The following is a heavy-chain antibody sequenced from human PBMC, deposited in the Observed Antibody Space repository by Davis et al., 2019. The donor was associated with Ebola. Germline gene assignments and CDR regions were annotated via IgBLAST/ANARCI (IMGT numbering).Heavy chain of an antibody. Sequence: PGGSLRLSCTASGFTFGDYAMSWVRQAPGKGLEWVGFIRSKAYGGTTEYAASVKGRFTISRDDSKSIAYLQMNSLKTEDTAVYYCTSRPSYGDYALRDPDGYYWGQGTLVTVSS. V-gene: IGHV3-49*04. CDR3: TSRPSYGDYALRDPDGYY. CDR1: GFTFGDYA. CDR2: IRSKAYGGTT. D-gene: IGHD4-17*01. J-gene: IGHJ4*02.